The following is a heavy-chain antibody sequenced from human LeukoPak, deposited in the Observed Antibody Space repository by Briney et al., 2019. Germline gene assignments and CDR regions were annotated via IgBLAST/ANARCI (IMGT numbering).Heavy chain of an antibody. CDR1: GGSFSGYY. V-gene: IGHV4-34*01. CDR3: TSESEGTLYDSTAAFDN. CDR2: INHSGST. Sequence: SETLSLTCAVYGGSFSGYYWSWIRQPPGKGLEWIGEINHSGSTNYNPSLKSRVTISVDTSKNQFSLKLSSVTAADTAVYYCTSESEGTLYDSTAAFDNWGQGTLVTVSS. J-gene: IGHJ4*02. D-gene: IGHD3-22*01.